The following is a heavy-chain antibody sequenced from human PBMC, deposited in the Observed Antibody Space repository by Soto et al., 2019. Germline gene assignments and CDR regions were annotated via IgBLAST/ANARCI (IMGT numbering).Heavy chain of an antibody. CDR1: GGSISSNSHY. CDR3: ARAPETPPIFGVVRPYFFDF. V-gene: IGHV4-39*01. D-gene: IGHD3-3*01. Sequence: SETLSLTCNVSGGSISSNSHYWGWIRQPPGKAMEWIGSIYYNGNIYYNPSLESRVAISGDTSKNQFTLKLSSVIAADTAVYYCARAPETPPIFGVVRPYFFDFWGQGTLVTVSS. J-gene: IGHJ4*02. CDR2: IYYNGNI.